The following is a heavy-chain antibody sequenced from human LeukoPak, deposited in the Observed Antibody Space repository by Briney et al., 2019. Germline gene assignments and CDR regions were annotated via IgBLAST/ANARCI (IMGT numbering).Heavy chain of an antibody. Sequence: GGSLRLSCAASGFTFSSYAMSWIRQAPGKGLEWVSYISSSSSYTNYADSVKGRFTISRDNAKNSLYLQMNSLRGEDTAVYYCARVRKYSSGWYDAFDIWGQGTMVTVS. J-gene: IGHJ3*02. D-gene: IGHD6-19*01. CDR2: ISSSSSYT. V-gene: IGHV3-11*05. CDR1: GFTFSSYA. CDR3: ARVRKYSSGWYDAFDI.